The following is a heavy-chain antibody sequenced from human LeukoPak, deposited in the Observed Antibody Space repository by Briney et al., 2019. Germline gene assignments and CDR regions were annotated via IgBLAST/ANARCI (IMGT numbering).Heavy chain of an antibody. J-gene: IGHJ4*02. D-gene: IGHD6-13*01. CDR2: IYSGGST. CDR1: GFTVSSDY. Sequence: GGSLRLSCAASGFTVSSDYMSWVRQAPGKGLQWVSVIYSGGSTNYADSVKGRFTISRDNFKNTLYLQINSLRAEDTAVYYCARALAGPGDYWGQGTLVTVSS. CDR3: ARALAGPGDY. V-gene: IGHV3-53*01.